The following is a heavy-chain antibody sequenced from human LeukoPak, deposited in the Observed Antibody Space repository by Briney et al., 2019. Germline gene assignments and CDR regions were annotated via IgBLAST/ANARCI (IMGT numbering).Heavy chain of an antibody. CDR1: GYTFTSYY. V-gene: IGHV1-46*01. Sequence: ASVKVSCKASGYTFTSYYMHWVRQAPGQGLEWMGIINPSGGSTNYAQKFQGRVTMTRDTSTSTVYMELSSLRSEDTAVYYCARDLQTGGMIAFGGVITPGDYWGQGTLVTVSS. CDR2: INPSGGST. CDR3: ARDLQTGGMIAFGGVITPGDY. D-gene: IGHD3-16*02. J-gene: IGHJ4*02.